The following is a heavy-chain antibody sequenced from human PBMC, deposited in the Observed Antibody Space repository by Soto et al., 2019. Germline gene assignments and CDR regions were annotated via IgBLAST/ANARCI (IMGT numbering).Heavy chain of an antibody. CDR1: GGSISSGDYY. CDR3: ARSPLCFSSTSCYIGPLDY. V-gene: IGHV4-30-4*01. D-gene: IGHD2-2*02. CDR2: IYYSGST. Sequence: SETLSLTCTVSGGSISSGDYYWSWIRQPPGKGLEWIGYIYYSGSTYYNPSLKSRVTISVDTSKNQFSLKLSSVTAADTAVYYCARSPLCFSSTSCYIGPLDYWGQGTLVTVSS. J-gene: IGHJ4*02.